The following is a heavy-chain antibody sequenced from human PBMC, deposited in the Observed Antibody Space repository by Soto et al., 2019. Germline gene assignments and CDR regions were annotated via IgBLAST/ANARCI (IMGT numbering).Heavy chain of an antibody. Sequence: QVQLMQSGAEVKKPGASVKVSCKASGDTFTDYYIHWVRQAPGQGLEWMGTVNPSGGHTTYAQHFLGRVTMTRDTSTSTRYMELTSLTSDDTAIYYCARGGHVVVVTVALDYWGQGTLVTVSS. CDR1: GDTFTDYY. J-gene: IGHJ4*02. CDR3: ARGGHVVVVTVALDY. V-gene: IGHV1-46*01. CDR2: VNPSGGHT. D-gene: IGHD2-21*02.